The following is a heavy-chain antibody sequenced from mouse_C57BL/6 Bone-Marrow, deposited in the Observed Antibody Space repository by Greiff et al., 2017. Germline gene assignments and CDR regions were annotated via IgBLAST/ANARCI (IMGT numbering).Heavy chain of an antibody. J-gene: IGHJ2*01. V-gene: IGHV14-4*01. CDR3: TTPTGTYDY. CDR2: IDPENGDT. CDR1: GFNIKVDY. Sequence: VQLKESGAELVRPGASVKLSCTASGFNIKVDYMHWVKQRPEQGLEWIGWIDPENGDTEYASKFQGKATITADTSSNTAYLQLSSLTSEDTAVYYCTTPTGTYDYGGQGTTLTVSS. D-gene: IGHD4-1*02.